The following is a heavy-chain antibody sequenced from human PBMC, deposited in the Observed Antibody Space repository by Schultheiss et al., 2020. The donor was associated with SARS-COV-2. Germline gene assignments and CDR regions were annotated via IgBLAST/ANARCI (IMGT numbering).Heavy chain of an antibody. CDR3: AKTVLRFLEPFDY. Sequence: GGSLRLSCAASGFTFSSYWMHWVRQAPGKGLVWVSRINSDGSSTSYADSVKGRFTISRDNAKNTLYLQMNSLRAEDTAVYYCAKTVLRFLEPFDYWGQGTLVTVSS. CDR2: INSDGSST. CDR1: GFTFSSYW. J-gene: IGHJ4*02. V-gene: IGHV3-74*01. D-gene: IGHD3-3*01.